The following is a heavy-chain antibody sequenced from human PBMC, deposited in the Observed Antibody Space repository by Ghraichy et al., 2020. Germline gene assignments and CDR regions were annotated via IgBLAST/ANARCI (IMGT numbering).Heavy chain of an antibody. J-gene: IGHJ4*02. D-gene: IGHD4-23*01. CDR1: GFNFRKSP. CDR3: AKESVTGVTGPDY. Sequence: GALRLSCATSGFNFRKSPMSWIRQAPGKGLEWVSTFGDDGRSTFYAESVKGRFTISRDYSKNTLYLQMNSLRAEDAALYYCAKESVTGVTGPDYWGQGTLVSVSS. V-gene: IGHV3-23*01. CDR2: FGDDGRST.